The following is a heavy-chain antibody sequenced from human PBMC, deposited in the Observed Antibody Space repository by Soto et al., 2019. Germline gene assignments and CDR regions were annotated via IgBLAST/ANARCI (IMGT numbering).Heavy chain of an antibody. CDR2: ISWDGGRT. D-gene: IGHD3-9*01. V-gene: IGHV3-43*01. Sequence: GGSLRLSCAASGFSFEDYTMHWVRHTPGKGPEWISLISWDGGRTLYSDSVKGRFIISRDNSKNSLYLQMNSLTTEDTALYFCARDSYDVSTGQKRYFDHWGQGTLVTVSS. CDR3: ARDSYDVSTGQKRYFDH. J-gene: IGHJ4*02. CDR1: GFSFEDYT.